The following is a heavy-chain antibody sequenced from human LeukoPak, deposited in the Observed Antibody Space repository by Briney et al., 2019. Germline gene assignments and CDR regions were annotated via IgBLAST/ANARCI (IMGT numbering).Heavy chain of an antibody. CDR1: GGSISSYY. D-gene: IGHD3-10*01. Sequence: SETLSLTCTVSGGSISSYYWSWIRQPPGKGLEWIGYIYYSGSTNYNPSLKSRVTISVDTFKNQFSLKLSSVTAADTAVYYCAREMGYYYGSGSYYRVGWFDPWGQGTLVTVSS. V-gene: IGHV4-59*01. CDR3: AREMGYYYGSGSYYRVGWFDP. J-gene: IGHJ5*02. CDR2: IYYSGST.